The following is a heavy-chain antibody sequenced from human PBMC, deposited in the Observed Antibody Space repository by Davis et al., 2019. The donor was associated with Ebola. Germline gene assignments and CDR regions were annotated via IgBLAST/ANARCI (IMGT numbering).Heavy chain of an antibody. Sequence: GSLRLSCAASGFTFSSYEMNWVRQAPGKGLEWIGEINHSGSTYYNPSLKSRVTISVDTSKNQFSLKLSSATAADTAVYYCARHVGSSPPRHYYYYGMDVWGQGTTVTVSS. J-gene: IGHJ6*02. CDR3: ARHVGSSPPRHYYYYGMDV. D-gene: IGHD6-13*01. CDR1: GFTFSSYE. CDR2: INHSGST. V-gene: IGHV4-34*01.